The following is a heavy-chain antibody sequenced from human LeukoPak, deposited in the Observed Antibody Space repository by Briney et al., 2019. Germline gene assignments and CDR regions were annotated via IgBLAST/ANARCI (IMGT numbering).Heavy chain of an antibody. Sequence: GGSLRLSCAASGFTFSSYAMTWVRQAPGKGLEWVSAISGSGGSTYYADSVKGRFTISRDNSKNTLSLQMNSLRADDTAVYYCAKARDTAMAVDYWGQGTLVTVSS. CDR3: AKARDTAMAVDY. CDR2: ISGSGGST. V-gene: IGHV3-23*01. D-gene: IGHD5-18*01. J-gene: IGHJ4*02. CDR1: GFTFSSYA.